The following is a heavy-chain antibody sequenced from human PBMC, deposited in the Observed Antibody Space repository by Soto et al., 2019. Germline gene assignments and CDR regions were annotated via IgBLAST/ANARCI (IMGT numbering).Heavy chain of an antibody. D-gene: IGHD6-19*01. CDR3: ARERSGWGFDY. Sequence: QVQLVESGGGVVQPGRSLRLSCAASGFTFSSYGMHWVRQAPGKGLEWVAVIWYDGSKKYYADSVKGRFTISRDNSKNTLYLQMNSLRAEDTAVYYCARERSGWGFDYWGQGTLVTVSS. CDR2: IWYDGSKK. J-gene: IGHJ4*02. V-gene: IGHV3-33*01. CDR1: GFTFSSYG.